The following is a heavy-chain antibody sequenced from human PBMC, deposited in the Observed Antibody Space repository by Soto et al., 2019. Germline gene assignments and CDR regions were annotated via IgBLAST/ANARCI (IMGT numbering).Heavy chain of an antibody. J-gene: IGHJ6*02. Sequence: QVQLVQSGDEVKKPGASVKVSCKASGYIFVNYGIAWVRQAPRQGLEWMGWISPYTGNTHSASKVQGRLTMTTDTSTSTAYMDLGRLTSDNTAVYYCVMVDNYVTPTPQDVWGQGTTVTVSS. CDR3: VMVDNYVTPTPQDV. D-gene: IGHD3-16*01. CDR2: ISPYTGNT. V-gene: IGHV1-18*01. CDR1: GYIFVNYG.